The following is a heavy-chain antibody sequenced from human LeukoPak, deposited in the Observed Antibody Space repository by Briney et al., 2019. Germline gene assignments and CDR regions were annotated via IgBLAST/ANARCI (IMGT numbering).Heavy chain of an antibody. V-gene: IGHV3-23*01. D-gene: IGHD5-12*01. CDR2: ISPRGDIT. Sequence: GGTLRLFCAASGFSFRSHGMNWVRQAPGKGLEWVSGISPRGDITYYKDSVRGRFTISRDNFKNTVSLQLNSLRAEDTAMYYCARHKYSGYDHSPDDAFDIWGQGTMVTVSS. CDR1: GFSFRSHG. CDR3: ARHKYSGYDHSPDDAFDI. J-gene: IGHJ3*02.